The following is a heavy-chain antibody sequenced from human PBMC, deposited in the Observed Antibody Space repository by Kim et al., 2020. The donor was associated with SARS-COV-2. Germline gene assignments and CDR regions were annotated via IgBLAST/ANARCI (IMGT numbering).Heavy chain of an antibody. J-gene: IGHJ4*02. CDR2: IIPIVGIA. V-gene: IGHV1-69*04. D-gene: IGHD2-2*01. CDR3: ARVISVRGCSSTSCYAGFDY. CDR1: GGTFSSYA. Sequence: SVKVSCKASGGTFSSYAISWVRQAPGQGLEWMGRIIPIVGIANYAQKFQGRVTITADKSTSTAYMELSSLRSEDTAVYYCARVISVRGCSSTSCYAGFDYWGQGTLVTVSS.